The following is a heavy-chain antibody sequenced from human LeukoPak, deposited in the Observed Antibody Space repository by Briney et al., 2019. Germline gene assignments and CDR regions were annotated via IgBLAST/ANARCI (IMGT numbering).Heavy chain of an antibody. D-gene: IGHD2-2*01. Sequence: GESLKISCAASGFTFSGSAMHWVRQASGKGLEWVGRIRSKANSYATAYAASVKGRFTISRDDSKNTAYLHMNSLKTEDTAVYYCTSRDCSSTSCYRDPTYYYYYMDVWGKGTTVTVSS. CDR3: TSRDCSSTSCYRDPTYYYYYMDV. CDR2: IRSKANSYAT. J-gene: IGHJ6*03. V-gene: IGHV3-73*01. CDR1: GFTFSGSA.